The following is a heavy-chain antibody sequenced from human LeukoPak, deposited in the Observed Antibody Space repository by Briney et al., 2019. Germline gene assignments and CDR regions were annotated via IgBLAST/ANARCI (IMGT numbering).Heavy chain of an antibody. V-gene: IGHV1-2*02. Sequence: GASVKVSCKASGYTVTRYYMHWVRQAPGQGLEWMGWINPNSGGTNYAQKFQGRVTMTRDTSISTAYMELSRLRSDDTAVYYCARSYYYDSAGFDYWGQGTLVTVSS. J-gene: IGHJ4*02. CDR1: GYTVTRYY. CDR2: INPNSGGT. D-gene: IGHD3-22*01. CDR3: ARSYYYDSAGFDY.